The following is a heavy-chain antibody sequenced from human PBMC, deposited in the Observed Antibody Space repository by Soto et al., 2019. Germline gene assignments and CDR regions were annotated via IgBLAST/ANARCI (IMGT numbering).Heavy chain of an antibody. CDR2: INHHGNT. J-gene: IGHJ4*02. V-gene: IGHV4-34*02. CDR3: ARGIIYHDSSAYFDS. D-gene: IGHD3-22*01. Sequence: QVQLQQWGTGLLGPSETLALTCAVYGGPFNAYYWSWIHQSPGTGLEWIGEINHHGNTKYNPSLKSRVTISVDTSKNQFSLKLTSVIAADTAVYYCARGIIYHDSSAYFDSWGQGTLVSVSS. CDR1: GGPFNAYY.